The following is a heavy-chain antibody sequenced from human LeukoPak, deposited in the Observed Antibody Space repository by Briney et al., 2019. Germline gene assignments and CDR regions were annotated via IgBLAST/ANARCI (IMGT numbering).Heavy chain of an antibody. J-gene: IGHJ4*02. Sequence: PSETLSLTCTVSGGSISPYYWSWIRQPPGKGLEWIGYISYSGSTNYNPSLKSRVTISVDTSKNQFSLKLSSVTAADTAVYYCARHGGGGESYPRVFDYWGRGTLVTVSS. D-gene: IGHD1-26*01. V-gene: IGHV4-59*08. CDR3: ARHGGGGESYPRVFDY. CDR1: GGSISPYY. CDR2: ISYSGST.